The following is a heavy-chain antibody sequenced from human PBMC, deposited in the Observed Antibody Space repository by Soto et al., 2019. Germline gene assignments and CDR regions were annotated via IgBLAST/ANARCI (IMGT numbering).Heavy chain of an antibody. V-gene: IGHV1-18*01. D-gene: IGHD4-17*01. Sequence: ASVKVSCKASGYTFTSYGISWVRQAPGQGLEWMGWISAYNGNTNYAQKLQGRVTMTTDTSTSTAYMELRSLRSDDTAVYYCARGTHDYYGDYAYYYYMDVWGKGTTVTVSS. CDR1: GYTFTSYG. CDR2: ISAYNGNT. J-gene: IGHJ6*03. CDR3: ARGTHDYYGDYAYYYYMDV.